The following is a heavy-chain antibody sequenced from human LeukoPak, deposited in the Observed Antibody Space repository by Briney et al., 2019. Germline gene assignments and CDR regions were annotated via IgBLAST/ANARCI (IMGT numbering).Heavy chain of an antibody. V-gene: IGHV3-7*01. D-gene: IGHD3-3*01. J-gene: IGHJ5*02. CDR3: ARVKFWSGYYYNWFDP. CDR1: GFTFSSYW. Sequence: GGSLRLSCAASGFTFSSYWMSWVRQAPGKGLEWVANIKQDGSEKYYVDSVKGRFTIFRDNAKNSLYLQMNSLRAEDTAVYYCARVKFWSGYYYNWFDPWGQGTLVTVSS. CDR2: IKQDGSEK.